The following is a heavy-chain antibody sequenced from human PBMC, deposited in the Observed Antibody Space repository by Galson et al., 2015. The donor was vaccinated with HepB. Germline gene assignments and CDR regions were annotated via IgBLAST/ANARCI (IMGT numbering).Heavy chain of an antibody. CDR1: GFTFSRHA. CDR3: ARANSYDSSGYLDY. Sequence: SLRLSCAASGFTFSRHAMHWVRQAPGKGLEWVAVISDDGSKKYYADFVKGRFTISRDNSKNTLYLQKNSLRAEDTAVYYCARANSYDSSGYLDYWGQGTLVTVSS. D-gene: IGHD3-22*01. J-gene: IGHJ4*02. CDR2: ISDDGSKK. V-gene: IGHV3-30*04.